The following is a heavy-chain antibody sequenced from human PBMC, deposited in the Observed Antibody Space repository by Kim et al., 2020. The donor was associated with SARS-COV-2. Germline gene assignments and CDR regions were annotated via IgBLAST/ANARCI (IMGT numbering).Heavy chain of an antibody. Sequence: SQTLSLTCGISGDSVSSDSAGWNWLRQSPSRGLEWLGRTFYRSKWYFDYALSVKSRITINPDTSKNQFSLQLNTVTPEDTAVYYCARDSPGVPPAFWGQGTLVTVSS. V-gene: IGHV6-1*01. D-gene: IGHD2-15*01. CDR2: TFYRSKWYF. CDR1: GDSVSSDSAG. J-gene: IGHJ4*02. CDR3: ARDSPGVPPAF.